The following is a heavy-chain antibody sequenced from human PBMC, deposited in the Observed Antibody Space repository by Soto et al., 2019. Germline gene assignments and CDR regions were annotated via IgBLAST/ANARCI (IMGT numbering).Heavy chain of an antibody. D-gene: IGHD6-19*01. CDR2: INGNGAYT. V-gene: IGHV3-30*18. CDR1: GFAFSSYG. J-gene: IGHJ4*02. CDR3: AKDPPGGWMV. Sequence: QAQLVESGGGVVQPGRSLRLSCAASGFAFSSYGMHWVRQAPGTGLEWVAVINGNGAYTYHVDSVKGRFTISRDNSKNTVYLQMNSLRAEDTAVYYCAKDPPGGWMVWGQGTLVTVSS.